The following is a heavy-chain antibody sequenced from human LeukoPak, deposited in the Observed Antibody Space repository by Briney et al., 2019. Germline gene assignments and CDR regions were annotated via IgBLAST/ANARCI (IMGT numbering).Heavy chain of an antibody. CDR3: ARGGVYCTNGVCYRRFDY. CDR1: GFTFSSYD. D-gene: IGHD2-8*01. V-gene: IGHV3-13*01. J-gene: IGHJ4*02. Sequence: HPGGSLRLSCAASGFTFSSYDMHWVRQATGKGLEWVSAIGTAGDTYYPGSVKGRFTISRENAKNSLYLQMNSLRAGDTAVCYCARGGVYCTNGVCYRRFDYWGQGTLVTVSS. CDR2: IGTAGDT.